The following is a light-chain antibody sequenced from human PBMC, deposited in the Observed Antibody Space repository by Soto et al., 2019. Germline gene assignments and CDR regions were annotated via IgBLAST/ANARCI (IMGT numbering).Light chain of an antibody. CDR2: EVN. CDR3: SSYAGTNVV. J-gene: IGLJ2*01. V-gene: IGLV2-8*01. Sequence: QSVLTQPPSASGSPGQSVTISCTGTSSDVGGYNFVSWYQQHPGKAPKLMIFEVNKRPSGVPDRFSGSKSGNTASLTVSGLQAEDEADYYCSSYAGTNVVFGGGTKLTAL. CDR1: SSDVGGYNF.